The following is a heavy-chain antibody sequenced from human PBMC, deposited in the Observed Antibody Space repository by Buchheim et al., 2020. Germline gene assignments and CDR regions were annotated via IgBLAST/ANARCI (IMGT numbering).Heavy chain of an antibody. Sequence: EVQLLESGGGLVQPGGSLRLSCAASGFTFSNYWMSWVRQAPGRSLEWVANIKPDGSDKYYADSVKGRFTISRDQAKNSVSLQMNSLRVEDTAVYYCARDPPSEWAFWGQGT. CDR2: IKPDGSDK. CDR1: GFTFSNYW. D-gene: IGHD2-8*01. CDR3: ARDPPSEWAF. V-gene: IGHV3-7*01. J-gene: IGHJ4*02.